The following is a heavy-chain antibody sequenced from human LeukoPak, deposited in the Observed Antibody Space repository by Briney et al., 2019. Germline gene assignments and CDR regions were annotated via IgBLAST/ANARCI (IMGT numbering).Heavy chain of an antibody. D-gene: IGHD3-22*01. Sequence: PGGSLRLSCAASGFTFSSYAMHWVRQAPGKGLEWVAFIRYDGSNKYYADSVKGRFTISRDNSKNTLYLQMNSLRAEDTAVYYCAKDHGYYYDSSGYYYFDYWGQGALVTVSS. J-gene: IGHJ4*02. V-gene: IGHV3-30*02. CDR1: GFTFSSYA. CDR2: IRYDGSNK. CDR3: AKDHGYYYDSSGYYYFDY.